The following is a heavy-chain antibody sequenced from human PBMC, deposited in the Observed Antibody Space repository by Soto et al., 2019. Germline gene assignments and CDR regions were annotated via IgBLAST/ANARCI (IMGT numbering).Heavy chain of an antibody. V-gene: IGHV1-18*04. Sequence: ASVKVSCKASGYTFTSYGISWVRQAPGQGLDWMGWVSAYNGNTKYAQDLQGRVTMTTDTSTSTAYMELRSLRSDDTAMYYCARFSGGSYNTYYFYYGMDVWGQGTTVTVSS. J-gene: IGHJ6*02. CDR2: VSAYNGNT. CDR1: GYTFTSYG. D-gene: IGHD2-15*01. CDR3: ARFSGGSYNTYYFYYGMDV.